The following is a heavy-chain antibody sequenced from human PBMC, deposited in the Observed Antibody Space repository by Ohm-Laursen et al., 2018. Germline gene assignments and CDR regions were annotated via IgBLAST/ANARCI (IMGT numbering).Heavy chain of an antibody. D-gene: IGHD5-18*01. CDR2: ISWNSGSI. CDR1: GFTFDDYA. V-gene: IGHV3-9*01. J-gene: IGHJ4*02. Sequence: SLRLSCTASGFTFDDYAMHWVRQAPGKGLEWVSGISWNSGSIDYADSVKGRFTISRDNAKNSLYLQMNSLRAEDTALYYCAKDMRTGYSYGYEFDYWGQGTLVTVSS. CDR3: AKDMRTGYSYGYEFDY.